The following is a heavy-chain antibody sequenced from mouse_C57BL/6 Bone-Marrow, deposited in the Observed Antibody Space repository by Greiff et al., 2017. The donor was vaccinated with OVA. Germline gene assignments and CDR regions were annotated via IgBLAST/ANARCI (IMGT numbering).Heavy chain of an antibody. CDR3: ASRWLLLYYYAMDD. D-gene: IGHD2-3*01. V-gene: IGHV14-2*01. CDR2: IDPEAGET. Sequence: VQLQQSGAELVKPGASVKLSCTASGFNIKDYYMHWVKQRPEQGLEWIGRIDPEAGETKYAPKFQGQATLTADTSSNTAYLQLSSLTSEDTAVYYCASRWLLLYYYAMDDWGQGTSVTVSS. CDR1: GFNIKDYY. J-gene: IGHJ4*01.